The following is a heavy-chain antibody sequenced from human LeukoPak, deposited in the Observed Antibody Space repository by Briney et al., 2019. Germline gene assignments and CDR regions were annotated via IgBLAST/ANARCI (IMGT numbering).Heavy chain of an antibody. D-gene: IGHD1-26*01. CDR1: GFTFSSYS. CDR3: ATGSTAGRYYYYYYGMDV. V-gene: IGHV3-21*01. J-gene: IGHJ6*02. Sequence: GGSLRLSCAASGFTFSSYSMNWVRQAPGKGLEWVSSISSSSSYIYYADSVKGRFTISRDNAKNSLYLQMNSLRAEDTAVYYCATGSTAGRYYYYYYGMDVWGQGTTVTVSS. CDR2: ISSSSSYI.